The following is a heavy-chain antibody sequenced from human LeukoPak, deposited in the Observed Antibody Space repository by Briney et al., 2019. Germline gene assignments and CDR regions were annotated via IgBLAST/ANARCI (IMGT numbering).Heavy chain of an antibody. CDR1: GFTFSSYA. V-gene: IGHV3-23*01. CDR2: ISGSGGST. D-gene: IGHD3-10*01. J-gene: IGHJ4*02. Sequence: GGSLRLSCAASGFTFSSYAMSWVRQAPGKGLEWVSAISGSGGSTYYADSVKGRFTISRDNSKSTLYLQMNSLRAEDTAVYYCAKGSPGYYGSGSYFDYWGQGTLVTVSS. CDR3: AKGSPGYYGSGSYFDY.